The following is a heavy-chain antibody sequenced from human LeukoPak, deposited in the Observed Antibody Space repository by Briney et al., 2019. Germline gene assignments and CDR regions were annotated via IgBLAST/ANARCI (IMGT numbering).Heavy chain of an antibody. CDR2: INHSGST. V-gene: IGHV4-34*01. CDR3: ARPSDDYYYDSSGYPPEYAFDI. CDR1: GGSFSGYY. J-gene: IGHJ3*02. Sequence: SETLSLTCAVYGGSFSGYYWSWIRQPPGKGLEWIGEINHSGSTNYNPSLKSRVTISVDTSKNQFSLKLSSVTAADTAVYYCARPSDDYYYDSSGYPPEYAFDIWGQGTMVTVSS. D-gene: IGHD3-22*01.